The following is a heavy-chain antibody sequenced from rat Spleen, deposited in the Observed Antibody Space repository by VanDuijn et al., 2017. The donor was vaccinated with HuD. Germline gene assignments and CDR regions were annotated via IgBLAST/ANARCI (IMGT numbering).Heavy chain of an antibody. CDR3: TRDNSSYIGDYFDY. CDR1: GFTFSDYG. V-gene: IGHV5-29*01. CDR2: ISYDGSDT. J-gene: IGHJ2*01. D-gene: IGHD1-2*01. Sequence: EVQLVESGGGLVQPGRSLKLSCAASGFTFSDYGMAWVRQAPTKGLEWVATISYDGSDTYYRDSVKGRFTISRDNAKSTLYLQMNSLRSEDTATYYCTRDNSSYIGDYFDYWGQGVMVTVSS.